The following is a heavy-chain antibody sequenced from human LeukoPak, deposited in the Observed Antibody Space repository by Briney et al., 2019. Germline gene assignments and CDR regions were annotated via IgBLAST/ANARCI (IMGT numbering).Heavy chain of an antibody. J-gene: IGHJ3*02. CDR1: GYTFTSYY. CDR3: ARDGSRYCSSTSCYVDAFDI. D-gene: IGHD2-2*01. V-gene: IGHV1-46*01. Sequence: ASVKVSCKASGYTFTSYYMHWVRQAPGQGLEWMGIINPSGGSTSYAQKFQGRVTMTRDTSTSTVYMELSSLRSEDTAVYYCARDGSRYCSSTSCYVDAFDIWGQGTMVTVSS. CDR2: INPSGGST.